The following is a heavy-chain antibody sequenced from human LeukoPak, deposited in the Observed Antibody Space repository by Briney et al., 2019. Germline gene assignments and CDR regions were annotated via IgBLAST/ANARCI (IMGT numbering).Heavy chain of an antibody. D-gene: IGHD2-2*01. CDR1: GYTFTVYY. CDR3: ARVGGYCTTTSCSYGMDV. Sequence: GASVKVSCKASGYTFTVYYMHWVRQAPGQGLEWMGWLNPNSGGTNYAQKFQGRVTMTRDKSISTAYVELSSLTSDDTAVYYCARVGGYCTTTSCSYGMDVWGQGTTVTVSS. J-gene: IGHJ6*02. V-gene: IGHV1-2*02. CDR2: LNPNSGGT.